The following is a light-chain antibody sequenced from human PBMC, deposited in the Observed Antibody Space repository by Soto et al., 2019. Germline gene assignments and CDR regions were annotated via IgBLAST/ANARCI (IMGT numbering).Light chain of an antibody. CDR2: KAS. J-gene: IGKJ4*01. CDR3: QQYNTYPLT. CDR1: QSISSW. Sequence: DIQMTQSPSTLSASVGDRVTITCRASQSISSWLAWYQQKPGKAPNLQIYKASSLESGVPLRFSGSGSGTEFTLTISSLQPDDFATYYCQQYNTYPLTFGGGTKVEIK. V-gene: IGKV1-5*03.